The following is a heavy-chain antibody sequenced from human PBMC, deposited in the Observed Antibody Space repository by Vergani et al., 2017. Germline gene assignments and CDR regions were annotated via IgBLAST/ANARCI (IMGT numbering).Heavy chain of an antibody. CDR1: GFTFNEYW. CDR2: MNGDGDTI. D-gene: IGHD3-22*01. CDR3: AKDVLGDSSDLDS. J-gene: IGHJ4*02. V-gene: IGHV3-74*01. Sequence: EVELVESGVGLVQPGGSLRLSCAASGFTFNEYWMHWARQVPGKGLVWVSGMNGDGDTISYADSVKGRFTISRDNAKNTLFLQMNSLRAEDTAVYYCAKDVLGDSSDLDSWGPGTLVTVSS.